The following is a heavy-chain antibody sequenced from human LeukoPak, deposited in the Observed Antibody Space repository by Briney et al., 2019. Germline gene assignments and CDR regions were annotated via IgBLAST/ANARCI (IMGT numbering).Heavy chain of an antibody. D-gene: IGHD3-16*01. CDR2: IYPGDSDT. Sequence: GAFLQISCNGSGYNFTSYWIGWVRPLPGKGLEWMGIIYPGDSDTRYNPSCQDQVTISADKSTSTAYLQWSSLKASDTAMYYCARQRFSMRAYAGNWFDPWGQGTLVTVSS. CDR1: GYNFTSYW. CDR3: ARQRFSMRAYAGNWFDP. V-gene: IGHV5-51*01. J-gene: IGHJ5*02.